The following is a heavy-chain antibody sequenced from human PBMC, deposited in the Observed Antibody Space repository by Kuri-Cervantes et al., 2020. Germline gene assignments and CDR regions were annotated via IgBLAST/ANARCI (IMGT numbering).Heavy chain of an antibody. J-gene: IGHJ3*02. V-gene: IGHV7-4-1*01. CDR1: GYTFTGYY. CDR3: ARDTGLGCSSSWVDAFDI. CDR2: INTNTGNP. D-gene: IGHD6-13*01. Sequence: ASVKVSCKASGYTFTGYYMHWVRQAPGQGLEWMGWINTNTGNPTYAQGFTGRFVFSLDTSVSTAYLQTCSLKAEDTAVYYCARDTGLGCSSSWVDAFDIWGQGTMVTVSS.